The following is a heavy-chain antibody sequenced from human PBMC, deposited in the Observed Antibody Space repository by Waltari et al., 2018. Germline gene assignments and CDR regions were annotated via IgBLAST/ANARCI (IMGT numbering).Heavy chain of an antibody. CDR1: GYTFTSDD. Sequence: QVQLVQSGAEVKKPGASGKVSCKAAGYTFTSDDINWGRQATGQGVAWMGWMKPNSGHPGYAPKFQGRVTITRNPSISTAYMELSSLSSEDPAVYYCARRGYSSPFDYWGQGTLVTVSS. V-gene: IGHV1-8*03. J-gene: IGHJ4*02. D-gene: IGHD6-13*01. CDR2: MKPNSGHP. CDR3: ARRGYSSPFDY.